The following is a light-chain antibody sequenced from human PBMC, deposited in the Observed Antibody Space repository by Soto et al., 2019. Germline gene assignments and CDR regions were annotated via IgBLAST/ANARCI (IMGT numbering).Light chain of an antibody. CDR1: QSISTW. CDR2: DAS. CDR3: QQYNSYTYI. J-gene: IGKJ2*01. Sequence: DIQMAQSPSTLSASVGDRVTITCRASQSISTWLAWYQQKPGKAPNLLIYDASSLESGVPSRFSGSGSGTEFPLTISSLQHDDSATYYYQQYNSYTYIFGQGTKLEIK. V-gene: IGKV1-5*01.